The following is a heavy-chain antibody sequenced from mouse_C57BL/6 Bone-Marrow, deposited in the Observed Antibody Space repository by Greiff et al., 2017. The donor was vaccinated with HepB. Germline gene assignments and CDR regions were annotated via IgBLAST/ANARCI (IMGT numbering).Heavy chain of an antibody. CDR1: GYAFSSSW. D-gene: IGHD2-4*01. V-gene: IGHV1-82*01. J-gene: IGHJ3*01. CDR2: IYPGDGDT. Sequence: VQLQQSGPELVKPGASVKISCKASGYAFSSSWMNWVKQRPGKGLEWIGRIYPGDGDTNYNGKFKGKATLTADKSSSTAYMQLSSLTSDDSAVYFCARGGYDYDWFAYWGQGTLVTVSA. CDR3: ARGGYDYDWFAY.